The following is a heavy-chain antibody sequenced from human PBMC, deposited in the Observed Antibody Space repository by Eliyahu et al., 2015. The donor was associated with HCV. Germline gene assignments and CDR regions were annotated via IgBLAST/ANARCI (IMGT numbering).Heavy chain of an antibody. J-gene: IGHJ5*02. CDR3: ASGGGGIAVAGTGGWFDP. D-gene: IGHD6-19*01. CDR1: GXSITTYY. Sequence: QVQLQESGPGLVKPSETLSLTCTVXGXSITTYYWSWIRXPPGKGLEWIGYIHYXGSTNYNPSLKSRVTISVDTSKNQFSLILTSVTAADTAVYYCASGGGGIAVAGTGGWFDPWGQGTLVTVSS. CDR2: IHYXGST. V-gene: IGHV4-59*01.